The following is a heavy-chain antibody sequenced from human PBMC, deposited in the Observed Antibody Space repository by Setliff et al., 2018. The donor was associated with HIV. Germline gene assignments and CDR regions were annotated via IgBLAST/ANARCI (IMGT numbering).Heavy chain of an antibody. V-gene: IGHV3-7*05. CDR1: GFTFSSYW. D-gene: IGHD2-2*01. CDR2: IKQDGSEK. CDR3: ASHFGYCSSTSCEGY. J-gene: IGHJ4*02. Sequence: GGSLRLSCEASGFTFSSYWMSWVRQAPGKGLEWVANIKQDGSEKYYVDSVKGRFTISRDNAKNSLYLQMNSLRAEDTAVYYCASHFGYCSSTSCEGYWGQGARVTVSS.